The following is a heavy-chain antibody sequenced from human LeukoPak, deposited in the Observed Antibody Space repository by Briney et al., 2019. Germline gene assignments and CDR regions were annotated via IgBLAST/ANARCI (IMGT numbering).Heavy chain of an antibody. CDR1: GFTFSSYW. D-gene: IGHD6-19*01. CDR2: INSEGSST. J-gene: IGHJ3*02. CDR3: AREGYTSGWRNDAFDI. V-gene: IGHV3-74*01. Sequence: GGSLRLSCAASGFTFSSYWMHWVRQAPGKGLVWVSRINSEGSSTRYADSVKRRFTISRDNAKNTLYLQMSSLRVEDTAVYYCAREGYTSGWRNDAFDIWGQGTMVTVSS.